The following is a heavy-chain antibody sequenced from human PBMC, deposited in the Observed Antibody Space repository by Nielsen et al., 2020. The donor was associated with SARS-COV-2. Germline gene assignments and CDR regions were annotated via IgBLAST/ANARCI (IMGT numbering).Heavy chain of an antibody. CDR2: MSPSNGKT. CDR3: VSGGYFDWLLAFDQ. CDR1: ADTFTSYD. V-gene: IGHV1-8*01. J-gene: IGHJ4*02. D-gene: IGHD3-9*01. Sequence: ASVKVSCKASADTFTSYDINWLRQATGQRLEWMGRMSPSNGKTDYAQKFQGRVRMTRNTSINTAYMELSSLRSDDTAVYYCVSGGYFDWLLAFDQWGQGTLVTVSS.